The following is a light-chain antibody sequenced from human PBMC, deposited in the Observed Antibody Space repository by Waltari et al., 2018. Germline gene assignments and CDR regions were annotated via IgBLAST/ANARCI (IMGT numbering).Light chain of an antibody. CDR2: AAS. Sequence: VLTQSPGTLSLSPGERATLSCRASQSLTKRYLAWYQQKPGQAPRLLIYAASSRAAGIPDRFSGSGSGTDFTLTISRREPEDFAVYYCQQYGSSVLYTFGQGTKLEIK. V-gene: IGKV3-20*01. J-gene: IGKJ2*01. CDR1: QSLTKRY. CDR3: QQYGSSVLYT.